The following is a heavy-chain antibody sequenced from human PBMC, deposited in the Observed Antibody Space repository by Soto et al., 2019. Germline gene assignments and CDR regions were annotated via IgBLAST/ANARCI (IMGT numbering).Heavy chain of an antibody. CDR3: ARSSNWNSEAPDF. D-gene: IGHD1-7*01. V-gene: IGHV5-51*01. CDR1: GYIFTTYW. Sequence: GESLKISCKGSGYIFTTYWIAWVREMPGKGLEWIGIIYPDDSAVRYHPSFQGHVIISADTSINTAYLQWSSLMASESAMYYCARSSNWNSEAPDFWGQGTLVTVSS. CDR2: IYPDDSAV. J-gene: IGHJ4*02.